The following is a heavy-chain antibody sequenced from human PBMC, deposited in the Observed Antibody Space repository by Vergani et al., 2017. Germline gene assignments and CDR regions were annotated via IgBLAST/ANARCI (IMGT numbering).Heavy chain of an antibody. V-gene: IGHV4-39*01. J-gene: IGHJ4*02. D-gene: IGHD3-9*01. CDR1: GGSITSSSYY. Sequence: QVQLQESGPGLVKPSETLALTCTVSGGSITSSSYYWGWIRQPPGKGLEWIGNIYHSGGAYYNPSLKGRVTISVDTSKNQFSLEVTSVTAADTAIYFCAXTESFILRDFHWALWGQGTLVTVSS. CDR3: AXTESFILRDFHWAL. CDR2: IYHSGGA.